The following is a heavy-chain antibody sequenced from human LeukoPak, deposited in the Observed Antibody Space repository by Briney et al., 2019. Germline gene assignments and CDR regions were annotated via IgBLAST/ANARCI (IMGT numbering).Heavy chain of an antibody. V-gene: IGHV1-2*02. CDR2: XNXXSGGT. CDR1: GXXXTXXY. J-gene: IGHJ6*02. Sequence: ASVKVSCKASGXXXTXXYXXWVRQAPGXXXXXXXXXNXXSGGTNYAQKFQGRVTMTRDTSISTAYMELSRLRSDDTAVYYCARVSDIVVVPAAFIYGMDVWGQGTTVTVSS. D-gene: IGHD2-2*01. CDR3: ARVSDIVVVPAAFIYGMDV.